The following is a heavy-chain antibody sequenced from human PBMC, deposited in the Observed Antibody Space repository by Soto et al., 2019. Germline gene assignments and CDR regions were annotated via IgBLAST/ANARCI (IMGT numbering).Heavy chain of an antibody. V-gene: IGHV1-18*01. CDR1: GYTFTSYG. D-gene: IGHD6-19*01. CDR2: INTKNGNT. J-gene: IGHJ4*02. CDR3: ARDQAPYSNGWYY. Sequence: GASVKVSCKASGYTFTSYGIIWVRQAPGQGLEWMGWINTKNGNTHYAQKLQGRVTMTTDTSTTTAYMELRSLRTDDTAVYFCARDQAPYSNGWYYWGQGTLVTVYS.